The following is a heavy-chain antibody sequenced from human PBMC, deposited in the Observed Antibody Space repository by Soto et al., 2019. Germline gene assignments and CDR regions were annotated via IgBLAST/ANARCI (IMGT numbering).Heavy chain of an antibody. CDR1: GFTFSSYA. D-gene: IGHD1-7*01. CDR3: ARKEGFNWNYAWFDP. V-gene: IGHV3-23*01. Sequence: EVQLLESGGGLVQSGGSLRLSCAASGFTFSSYAMSWVRQAPGKGLEWVSGISGSGGSTYYADSVKGRFTISRDNSKNTLYLQMNSLRAEDTAVYYCARKEGFNWNYAWFDPWGQGTLVTVSS. J-gene: IGHJ5*02. CDR2: ISGSGGST.